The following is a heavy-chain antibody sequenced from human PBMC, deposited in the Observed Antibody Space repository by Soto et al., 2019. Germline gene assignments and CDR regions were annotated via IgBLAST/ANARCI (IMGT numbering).Heavy chain of an antibody. D-gene: IGHD3-16*02. CDR1: GFTFSSYG. CDR3: AKDLYDYVWGSYRYAFSPVDY. Sequence: QVQLVESGGGVVQPGRSLRLSCAASGFTFSSYGMHWVRQAPGKGLAWVAVISYDGSNKYYADSVKGRFTISRDNSKNALYLQMNSLRAEDTAVYYCAKDLYDYVWGSYRYAFSPVDYWGQGTLVTVSS. V-gene: IGHV3-30*18. J-gene: IGHJ4*02. CDR2: ISYDGSNK.